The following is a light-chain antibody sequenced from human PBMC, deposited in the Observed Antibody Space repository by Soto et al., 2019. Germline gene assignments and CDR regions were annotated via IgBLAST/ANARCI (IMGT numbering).Light chain of an antibody. CDR2: DAS. V-gene: IGKV1-5*01. CDR3: QQYNSYSPL. CDR1: QSISSW. Sequence: DSQMAQSPSTLSASVGDRVTITCRASQSISSWLAWYQQKPGKAPKLLIYDASSLESGVPSRFSGSGSGTEFTLTISSLQPDDFATYYCQQYNSYSPLFGGGTKVDIK. J-gene: IGKJ4*01.